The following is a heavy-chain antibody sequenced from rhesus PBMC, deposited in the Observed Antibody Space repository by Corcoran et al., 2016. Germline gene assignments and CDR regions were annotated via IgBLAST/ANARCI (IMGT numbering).Heavy chain of an antibody. Sequence: QVQLQESGPGLVKPSETLSLTCAVSGGSISSSYYYWSWIRQAPGKGLEWIGYISYSGRTSYNPSLQSRVTISRDTSKNQFSLKLSSVTAADTAVYYCARLGATPSSNSLDVWGRGVLVTVSS. D-gene: IGHD1-44*02. V-gene: IGHV4-122*02. CDR3: ARLGATPSSNSLDV. CDR2: ISYSGRT. J-gene: IGHJ5-2*02. CDR1: GGSISSSYYY.